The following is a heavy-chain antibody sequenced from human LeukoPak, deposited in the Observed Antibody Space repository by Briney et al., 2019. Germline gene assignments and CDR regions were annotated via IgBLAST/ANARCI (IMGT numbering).Heavy chain of an antibody. Sequence: GGSLRLSCAASGFTGNWMQWVRQAPGKGLVWVSHINDGGSDTKYADSVKGRFTISRDNAKNTLYLQMNSLRAEDTAMYYCVRDYYGQLYWGQGTRVTVSS. CDR1: GFTGNW. J-gene: IGHJ4*02. D-gene: IGHD3-10*01. CDR3: VRDYYGQLY. V-gene: IGHV3-74*01. CDR2: INDGGSDT.